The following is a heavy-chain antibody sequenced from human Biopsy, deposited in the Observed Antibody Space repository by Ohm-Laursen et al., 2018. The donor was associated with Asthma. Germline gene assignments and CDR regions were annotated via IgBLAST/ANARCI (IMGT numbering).Heavy chain of an antibody. CDR1: GLSSSAYY. Sequence: SETLSLNCSMYGLSSSAYYWTWIRQTPGKGLEWIGESDHRGNTNTNATLKSRVTISKAKSANEFSLKMKSVTAADTAIYYCARGPEWSGLDIWGQGTTVTVSS. V-gene: IGHV4-34*01. D-gene: IGHD3-3*01. CDR2: SDHRGNT. J-gene: IGHJ6*02. CDR3: ARGPEWSGLDI.